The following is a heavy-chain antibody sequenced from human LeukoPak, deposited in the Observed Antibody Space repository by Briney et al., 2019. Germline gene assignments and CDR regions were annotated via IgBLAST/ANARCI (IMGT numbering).Heavy chain of an antibody. V-gene: IGHV3-48*01. Sequence: GGSLRLSCAASGFXFSTYSMNWVRQAPGKGLEWVSFISTGSSTIYYADSVKGRFTISRDNSKNMLYLQMNSLRAEDTALYYCAKDLEAYYYADIDYWGQGTLVTVSS. CDR1: GFXFSTYS. D-gene: IGHD3-10*01. J-gene: IGHJ4*02. CDR3: AKDLEAYYYADIDY. CDR2: ISTGSSTI.